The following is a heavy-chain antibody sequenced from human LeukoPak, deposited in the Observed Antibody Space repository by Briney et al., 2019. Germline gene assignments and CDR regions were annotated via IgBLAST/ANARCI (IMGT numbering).Heavy chain of an antibody. CDR2: IYYSGST. J-gene: IGHJ4*02. CDR3: ARAGDGYNWNLDLYFDY. D-gene: IGHD5-24*01. V-gene: IGHV4-30-4*01. CDR1: GGSISSGDYY. Sequence: SETLSLTCTVSGGSISSGDYYWSWIRQPPGKGLEWIGYIYYSGSTYYNPSLKSRVTISVDTSKNQFSLKLSSVTAADTAVYYCARAGDGYNWNLDLYFDYWGQGTLVTVSS.